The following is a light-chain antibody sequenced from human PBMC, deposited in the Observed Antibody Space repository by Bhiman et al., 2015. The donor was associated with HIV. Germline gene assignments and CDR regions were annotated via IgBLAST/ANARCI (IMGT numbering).Light chain of an antibody. CDR1: KLGDKF. Sequence: SYELTQPPSVSVSPGQTASITCSGDKLGDKFACWYQQKPGQSPVLLIYQDSKRPSGIPERFSGSNSGNTATLTISGTQAMDEADYYCQAWDSSTGGVFGTGTKVTVL. CDR3: QAWDSSTGGV. V-gene: IGLV3-1*01. J-gene: IGLJ1*01. CDR2: QDS.